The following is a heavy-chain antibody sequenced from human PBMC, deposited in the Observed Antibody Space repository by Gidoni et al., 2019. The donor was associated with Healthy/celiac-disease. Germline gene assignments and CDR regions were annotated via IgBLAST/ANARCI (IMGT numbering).Heavy chain of an antibody. V-gene: IGHV3-49*03. J-gene: IGHJ4*02. D-gene: IGHD3-16*01. CDR2: VRSKTDGEAT. Sequence: EVQVVVSGGGVVQPGRSLRLPCTPSGFTFGDYAMSWFRRAPGEGVEWVRFVRSKTDGEATEYAASVEDRCTISRDDSKSIAYLQMNSLETEDTAVYYYTGADDRWGYYFSYWGQGTLVTVSS. CDR1: GFTFGDYA. CDR3: TGADDRWGYYFSY.